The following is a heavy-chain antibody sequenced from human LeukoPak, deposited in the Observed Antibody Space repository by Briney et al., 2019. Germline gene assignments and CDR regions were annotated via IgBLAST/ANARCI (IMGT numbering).Heavy chain of an antibody. CDR3: AKGPELSY. Sequence: PGGSLRLSCAAPGFTFRSYSMNWVRQAPGKGLEWLSYISSSSGPIYYADSVKGRFTISRDNAKNSLYLQMNSLRDEDTAVYYCAKGPELSYWGQGTLVTVSS. J-gene: IGHJ4*02. V-gene: IGHV3-48*02. CDR1: GFTFRSYS. CDR2: ISSSSGPI. D-gene: IGHD1-14*01.